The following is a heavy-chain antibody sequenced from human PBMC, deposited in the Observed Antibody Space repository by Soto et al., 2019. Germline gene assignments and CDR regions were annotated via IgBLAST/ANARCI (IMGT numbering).Heavy chain of an antibody. V-gene: IGHV1-46*02. CDR3: VRHLGMDV. J-gene: IGHJ6*02. CDR2: INPSDGST. Sequence: ASVKVSCKASGYTFNRYQMHWVRQAPGEGLEWMGIINPSDGSTSYAQKLQGRVTMTRDTSTSTVYMELNSLRSEDTAVYYRVRHLGMDVWGQGTTVTVSS. CDR1: GYTFNRYQ.